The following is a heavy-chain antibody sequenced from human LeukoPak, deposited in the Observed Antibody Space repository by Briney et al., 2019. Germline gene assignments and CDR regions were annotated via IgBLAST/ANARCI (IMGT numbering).Heavy chain of an antibody. Sequence: GASAEVSCKASGYSFTTYYMHWMRQAPGQGLEWMGKMNPRGGSTNYAQKFQGRVTMIRDPATSTVYMELSSLRFEDTAVYYCARVDDYGGNSVGYWGQGTLVTVSS. CDR2: MNPRGGST. D-gene: IGHD4-23*01. V-gene: IGHV1-46*01. J-gene: IGHJ4*02. CDR1: GYSFTTYY. CDR3: ARVDDYGGNSVGY.